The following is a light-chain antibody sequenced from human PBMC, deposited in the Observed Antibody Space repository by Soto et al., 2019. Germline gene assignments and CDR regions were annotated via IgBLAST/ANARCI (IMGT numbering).Light chain of an antibody. V-gene: IGKV1D-16*01. CDR3: QQYNSYST. Sequence: DIQITQSPCSLSASVSYRITITCRASQDIGGRLAWFQQKPGKAPQYLIQAASILQSGVPSRFSGSGSGTEFTLTISSLQPDDFATYYCQQYNSYSTFGHGTKVDNK. CDR2: AAS. J-gene: IGKJ1*01. CDR1: QDIGGR.